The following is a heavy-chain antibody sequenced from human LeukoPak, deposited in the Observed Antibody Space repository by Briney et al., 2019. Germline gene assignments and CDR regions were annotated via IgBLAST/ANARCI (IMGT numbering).Heavy chain of an antibody. CDR3: ARERYCSSTSCYYRANWFDP. D-gene: IGHD2-2*01. J-gene: IGHJ5*02. V-gene: IGHV4-30-4*08. CDR1: GGSISSGDYY. CDR2: IYYSGST. Sequence: SETLSLTCTVSGGSISSGDYYWSWIRQPPGKGLEWIGYIYYSGSTYYNPSLKSRVTISVDTSKNQFPLKLSSVTAADTAVYYCARERYCSSTSCYYRANWFDPWGQGTLVTVSS.